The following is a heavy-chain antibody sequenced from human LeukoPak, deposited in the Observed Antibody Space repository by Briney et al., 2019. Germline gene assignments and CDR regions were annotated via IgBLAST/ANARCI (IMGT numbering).Heavy chain of an antibody. D-gene: IGHD2-21*02. CDR1: GYTFTGYY. V-gene: IGHV7-4-1*02. Sequence: GASVKVSCKASGYTFTGYYMHWVRQAPGQGLEWMGWINTNTGNPTYAQGFTGRFVFSLDTSVSTAYLQISSLKAEDTAVYYCARSTRLVTAYSQMGYWGQGTLVTVSS. CDR2: INTNTGNP. J-gene: IGHJ4*02. CDR3: ARSTRLVTAYSQMGY.